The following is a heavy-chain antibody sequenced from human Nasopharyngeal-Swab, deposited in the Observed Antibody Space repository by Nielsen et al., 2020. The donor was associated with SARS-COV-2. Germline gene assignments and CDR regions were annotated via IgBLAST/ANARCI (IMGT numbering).Heavy chain of an antibody. Sequence: SETLSLTCTVSGGSISSGSYYWSWIRQPAGKGLEWIGRIYTSGSTNYNPSLKSRVTISVDTSKNQFSLKLSSVTAADTAVYYCARGGSGFLHYVFDYWGQGTLVTVSS. J-gene: IGHJ4*02. D-gene: IGHD6-19*01. CDR3: ARGGSGFLHYVFDY. V-gene: IGHV4-61*02. CDR2: IYTSGST. CDR1: GGSISSGSYY.